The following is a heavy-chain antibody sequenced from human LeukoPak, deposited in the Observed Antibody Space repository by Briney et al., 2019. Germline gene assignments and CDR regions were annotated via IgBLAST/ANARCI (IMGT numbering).Heavy chain of an antibody. D-gene: IGHD6-25*01. Sequence: SETLSLTCTVSGGSIIGYYWSWIRQPAGKGLEWIGRINNSGSSNYNPSLRSRVTMSVDTSKNQFSLNLSAVTAADTAVYYCAREGGGPRWLDPWGQGTLVTVSS. CDR2: INNSGSS. J-gene: IGHJ5*02. CDR3: AREGGGPRWLDP. CDR1: GGSIIGYY. V-gene: IGHV4-4*07.